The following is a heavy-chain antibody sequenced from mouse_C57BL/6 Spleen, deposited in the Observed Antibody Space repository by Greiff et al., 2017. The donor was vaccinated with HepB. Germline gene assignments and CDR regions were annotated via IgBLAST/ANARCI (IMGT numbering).Heavy chain of an antibody. D-gene: IGHD1-1*01. CDR1: GYTFTSYW. J-gene: IGHJ2*01. CDR3: ARRASTVVVDY. Sequence: QVQLKQPGAELVKPGASVKLSCKASGYTFTSYWMQWVKQRPGQGLEWIGEIDPSDSYTNYNQKFKGKATLTVDTSSSTAYMQLSSLTSEDSAVYYCARRASTVVVDYWGQGTTLTVSS. V-gene: IGHV1-50*01. CDR2: IDPSDSYT.